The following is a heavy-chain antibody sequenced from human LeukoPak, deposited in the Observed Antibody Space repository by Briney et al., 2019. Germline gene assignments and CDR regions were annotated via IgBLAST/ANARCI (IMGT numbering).Heavy chain of an antibody. Sequence: SETLSLTCTVSGGSISSGGYYWSWIRQHPGKGLEWIGYIYYSGSTYYNPSLKSRVTISVDTSKNQFSLKLSSVTAADTAVYYCARSLRSLAARTYFDYWGQGTLVTVSS. J-gene: IGHJ4*02. CDR2: IYYSGST. D-gene: IGHD6-6*01. CDR1: GGSISSGGYY. V-gene: IGHV4-31*03. CDR3: ARSLRSLAARTYFDY.